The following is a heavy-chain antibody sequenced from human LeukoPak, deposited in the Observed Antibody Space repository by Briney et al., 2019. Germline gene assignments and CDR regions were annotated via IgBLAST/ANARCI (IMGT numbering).Heavy chain of an antibody. J-gene: IGHJ4*02. CDR2: IIHTGRT. CDR3: ARGILVTVYAAFDY. CDR1: GGSFSGYY. Sequence: PSETLSLTCGVYGGSFSGYYWTWIRQSPGMGLEWIGEIIHTGRTNYNPSLSSRVSISVGTSKNQFSLQLSSVTAADTAVYYCARGILVTVYAAFDYWGQGTLVTVSS. V-gene: IGHV4-34*01. D-gene: IGHD2/OR15-2a*01.